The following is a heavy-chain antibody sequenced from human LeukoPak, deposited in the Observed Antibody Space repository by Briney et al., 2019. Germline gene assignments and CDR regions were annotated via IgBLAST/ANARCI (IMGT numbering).Heavy chain of an antibody. CDR1: GASIDSHSW. CDR2: IYHSGGA. J-gene: IGHJ4*02. CDR3: ARFDFWSGYWDY. V-gene: IGHV4-4*02. D-gene: IGHD3-3*01. Sequence: SGTLSLTCAVSGASIDSHSWWSWVRQPPGKGLEWIGEIYHSGGANYKPSLKSRVTISVDTSKNQFSLKLSSVTAADTAVYYCARFDFWSGYWDYWGQGTLVTVSS.